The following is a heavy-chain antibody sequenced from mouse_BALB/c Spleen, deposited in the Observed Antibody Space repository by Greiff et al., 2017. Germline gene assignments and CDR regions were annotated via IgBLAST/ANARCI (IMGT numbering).Heavy chain of an antibody. CDR3: ARGKYAMDY. CDR2: IDPANGNT. CDR1: GFNIKDTY. J-gene: IGHJ4*01. Sequence: EVMLVESGAELVKPGASVKLSCTASGFNIKDTYMHWVKQRPEQGLEWIGRIDPANGNTKYDPKFQGKATITADTSSNTAYLQLSSLTSEDTAVYYCARGKYAMDYWGQGTSVTVSS. V-gene: IGHV14-3*02.